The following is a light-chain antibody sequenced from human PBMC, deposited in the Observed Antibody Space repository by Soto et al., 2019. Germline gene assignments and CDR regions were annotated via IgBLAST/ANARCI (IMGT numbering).Light chain of an antibody. CDR3: QQYDSLPIT. CDR2: DAP. V-gene: IGKV1-33*01. Sequence: DIQLTQSPSSLPASVGYRVTITCHASQDISNYLNWYQQKPGKAPELLINDAPNLEMGVPSRFSGVGSGTDFTFTISSLQPEDIATYFCQQYDSLPITFGQGTRLEIK. J-gene: IGKJ5*01. CDR1: QDISNY.